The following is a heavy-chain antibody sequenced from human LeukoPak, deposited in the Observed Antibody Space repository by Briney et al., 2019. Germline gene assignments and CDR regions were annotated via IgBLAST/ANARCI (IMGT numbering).Heavy chain of an antibody. CDR2: ISSNGGST. Sequence: GGSLRLSCAASGFTFSSYAMYWVRQAPGKGLEYVSAISSNGGSTYYANSVKGRFTISRDNSKNTLYLQMNSLRAEDTAVYYCAKGRQTFGGVIAKYFDYWGQGTLVTVSS. V-gene: IGHV3-64*01. CDR1: GFTFSSYA. J-gene: IGHJ4*02. CDR3: AKGRQTFGGVIAKYFDY. D-gene: IGHD3-16*02.